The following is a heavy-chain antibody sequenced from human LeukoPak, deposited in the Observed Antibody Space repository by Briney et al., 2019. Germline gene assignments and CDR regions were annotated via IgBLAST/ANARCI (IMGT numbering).Heavy chain of an antibody. CDR3: ANFYYYYGMDV. CDR2: LFSGGDT. V-gene: IGHV3-53*01. CDR1: GFTVSSNY. J-gene: IGHJ6*02. Sequence: GGSLRLSCAASGFTVSSNYMSWVRQPPGKGLEWVSVLFSGGDTYYADSVMGRFTISRDNSRNTLYLQMNSLRAEDTAVYYCANFYYYYGMDVWGQGTTVTVSS.